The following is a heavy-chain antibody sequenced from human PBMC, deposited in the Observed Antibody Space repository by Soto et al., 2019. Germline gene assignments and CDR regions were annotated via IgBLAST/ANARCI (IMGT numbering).Heavy chain of an antibody. CDR1: GYNFANSW. CDR2: IYPGDSDT. V-gene: IGHV5-51*01. J-gene: IGHJ4*02. Sequence: GESLKISCQTSGYNFANSWIGWVRQMPGQGLAWMGIIYPGDSDTRYSPSFVGQVTLSVDKSINTIYLQWSSLKASDTAMCYCARQGDDQAFDYWGQGTVVTVSS. CDR3: ARQGDDQAFDY. D-gene: IGHD1-26*01.